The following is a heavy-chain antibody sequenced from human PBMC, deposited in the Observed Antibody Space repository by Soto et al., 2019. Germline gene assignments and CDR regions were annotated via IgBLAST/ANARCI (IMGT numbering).Heavy chain of an antibody. D-gene: IGHD6-6*01. J-gene: IGHJ6*02. CDR3: ARVGGRIAARQGYYYYGMDV. V-gene: IGHV4-34*01. CDR2: INHSGST. CDR1: CGAFRGLY. Sequence: SGTPSPTFALYCGAFRGLYWGWVRPPPGEGGGWIGEINHSGSTNYNPSLKSRVTISVDTSKNQFSLKLSSVNDADTAVYYCARVGGRIAARQGYYYYGMDVWGQGTTVTVSS.